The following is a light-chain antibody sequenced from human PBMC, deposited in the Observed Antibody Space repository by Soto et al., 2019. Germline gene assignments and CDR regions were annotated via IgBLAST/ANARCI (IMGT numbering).Light chain of an antibody. CDR1: QTVSSNY. Sequence: EIILTQSPYTLSLSPGERCNLSCRASQTVSSNYLDWCQQRPGQAPRLLIYGASTRAAGIPDRFSGSGSGTDFTLTITRIEPEDSAVYFCQQYTGPPTTFGQGTRLEIK. CDR3: QQYTGPPTT. CDR2: GAS. J-gene: IGKJ5*01. V-gene: IGKV3-20*01.